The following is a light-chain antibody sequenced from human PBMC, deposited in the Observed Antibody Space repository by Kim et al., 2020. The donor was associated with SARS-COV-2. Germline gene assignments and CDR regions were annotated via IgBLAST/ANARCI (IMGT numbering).Light chain of an antibody. Sequence: GQSITISCTGSGTDVGGYIYVSWYQQHPGKAPKLIIYDVSNRPSGVSNRFSGSKSGNTASLTISGLQAEDEADYYCSSYTSSSTVVFGGGTQLTVL. V-gene: IGLV2-14*03. CDR3: SSYTSSSTVV. CDR2: DVS. CDR1: GTDVGGYIY. J-gene: IGLJ2*01.